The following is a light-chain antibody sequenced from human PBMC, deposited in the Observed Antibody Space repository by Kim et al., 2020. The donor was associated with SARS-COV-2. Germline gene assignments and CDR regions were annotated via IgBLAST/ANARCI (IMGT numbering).Light chain of an antibody. CDR3: QHYNGIPYT. CDR2: DSS. CDR1: QDIDTY. V-gene: IGKV1-33*01. Sequence: DIQMTQSPSTLSVSVGDRVTITCQASQDIDTYLNWYQQKPGKAPKLLIYDSSNLDTGVPSRFSGSGSGTHFTFTISSLQPEYFVTDYCQHYNGIPYTFGQG. J-gene: IGKJ2*01.